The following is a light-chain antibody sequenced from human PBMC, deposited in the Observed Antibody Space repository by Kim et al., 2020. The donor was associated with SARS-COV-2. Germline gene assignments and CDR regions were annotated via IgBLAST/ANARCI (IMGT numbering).Light chain of an antibody. Sequence: LGQTVRITCQGDSLRSYHASWYQQKPGQAPVLVIYGKNNRPSGIPDRFSGSSSGNTASLTITGAQAEDEADYYCNSRDSSGNHLYVFGTGTKVTVL. J-gene: IGLJ1*01. CDR2: GKN. CDR1: SLRSYH. CDR3: NSRDSSGNHLYV. V-gene: IGLV3-19*01.